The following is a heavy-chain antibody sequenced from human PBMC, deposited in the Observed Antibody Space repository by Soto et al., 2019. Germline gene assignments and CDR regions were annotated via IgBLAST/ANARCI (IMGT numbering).Heavy chain of an antibody. Sequence: QLQLQESGPGLVKPSETLSLTCTVSGGSISSSSYYWGWIRQPPGKGLEWIGSIYYSGSTYYNPSLKSRVTISVDTSKNQFSLKLSSVTAADTAVYYCARHRSYYYGSGSYYLDYWGQGTLVTVSS. CDR1: GGSISSSSYY. D-gene: IGHD3-10*01. CDR3: ARHRSYYYGSGSYYLDY. CDR2: IYYSGST. V-gene: IGHV4-39*01. J-gene: IGHJ4*02.